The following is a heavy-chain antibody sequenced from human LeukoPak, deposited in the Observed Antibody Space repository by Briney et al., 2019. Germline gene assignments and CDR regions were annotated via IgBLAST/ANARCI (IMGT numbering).Heavy chain of an antibody. Sequence: ASVKVSCKTSGGTFNTFGFSWVRQAPGQGLEWMGGIVPIFRTAYYAPKFEGGIIITADKSTSTAFLTLNNLRFEDTAVYYCAVGISGYFFGDLWGQGTLVTVSS. V-gene: IGHV1-69*06. CDR3: AVGISGYFFGDL. D-gene: IGHD3-22*01. J-gene: IGHJ5*02. CDR2: IVPIFRTA. CDR1: GGTFNTFG.